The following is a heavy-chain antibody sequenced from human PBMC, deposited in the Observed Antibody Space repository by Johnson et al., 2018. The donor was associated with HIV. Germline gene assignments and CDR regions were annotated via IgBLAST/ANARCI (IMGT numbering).Heavy chain of an antibody. Sequence: VQLVESGGGVVRPGGSLRLSCVASGFTLHDYDMNWVRQPPGKGLEWVSVIYSGDTTYYADSVKDRFTITRDNSKNTLYLQMNSLRAEDTAVYYCARAGSSSSGPRAFDIWGQGTMVTVSS. D-gene: IGHD6-6*01. CDR2: IYSGDTT. CDR1: GFTLHDYD. V-gene: IGHV3-66*01. J-gene: IGHJ3*02. CDR3: ARAGSSSSGPRAFDI.